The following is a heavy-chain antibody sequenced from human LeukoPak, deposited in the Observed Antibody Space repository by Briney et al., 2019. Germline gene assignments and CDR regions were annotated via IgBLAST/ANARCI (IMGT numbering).Heavy chain of an antibody. D-gene: IGHD6-25*01. CDR3: ARLIFKQRLAMSRAFDI. V-gene: IGHV1-18*01. Sequence: ASVKVSCKASGYTFTSYGISWVRQAPGQGLEWMGWISAYNGNTNYAQKLQGRVTMTTDTSTSTAYMELRSLRSDDTAVYYCARLIFKQRLAMSRAFDIWGQGTMVTVSS. CDR1: GYTFTSYG. J-gene: IGHJ3*02. CDR2: ISAYNGNT.